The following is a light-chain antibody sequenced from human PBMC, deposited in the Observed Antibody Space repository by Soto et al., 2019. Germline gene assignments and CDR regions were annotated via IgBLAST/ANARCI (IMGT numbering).Light chain of an antibody. J-gene: IGLJ1*01. CDR3: GTWDSSLSAGDV. V-gene: IGLV1-51*02. Sequence: QSALTQPPSVSAAPGQTVTISCSGSSSNIGNNYVSWYQQLPGTAPKLLIYENNKRPSGIPDRFSGSKSGTSATLGITGLQTGDEADYYCGTWDSSLSAGDVFGTGTKLTVL. CDR2: ENN. CDR1: SSNIGNNY.